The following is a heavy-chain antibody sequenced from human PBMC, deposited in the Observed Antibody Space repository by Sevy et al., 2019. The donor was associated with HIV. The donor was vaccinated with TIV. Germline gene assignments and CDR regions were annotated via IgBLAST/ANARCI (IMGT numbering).Heavy chain of an antibody. J-gene: IGHJ4*02. CDR3: ARGGYYYDNDAYYAFDS. V-gene: IGHV3-33*01. Sequence: GESLKISCAAAGFTFSSYAMHWVRQAPGKGLEWVAIIWSDGAYQYHGDSVKGRFTISRDNSKNTLYLQMNSLRVEDTAVYYCARGGYYYDNDAYYAFDSWGQGTLVTVSS. CDR1: GFTFSSYA. D-gene: IGHD3-22*01. CDR2: IWSDGAYQ.